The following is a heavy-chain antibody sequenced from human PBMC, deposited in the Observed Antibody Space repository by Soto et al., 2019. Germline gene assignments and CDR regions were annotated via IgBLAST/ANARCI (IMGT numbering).Heavy chain of an antibody. CDR2: IYWNDDK. J-gene: IGHJ5*02. CDR1: GFSLSTSGVG. CDR3: AKSDSSGWYGWFDP. D-gene: IGHD6-19*01. Sequence: SGPTLVNPTQTLTLTCTFSGFSLSTSGVGVGWIRQPPGKALEWLGFIYWNDDKRYSPSLKSRLTITKDTSKNQVVLTMTNMDPVDTATYYCAKSDSSGWYGWFDPWGQGTLVTVSS. V-gene: IGHV2-5*01.